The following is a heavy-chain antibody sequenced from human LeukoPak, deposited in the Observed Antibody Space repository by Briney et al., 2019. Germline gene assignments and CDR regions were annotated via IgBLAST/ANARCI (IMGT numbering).Heavy chain of an antibody. CDR2: IYPVDSDT. V-gene: IGHV5-51*01. J-gene: IGHJ4*02. Sequence: PGESLKISCKGSGYSLTSYWIGWVRQMPGKGLEWMGIIYPVDSDTTYRPSIQGQVTNSADRSISTAYLQWSSLKASYSAMYYCARHVPHGSFFYFDLWGQGTLVTVSS. D-gene: IGHD1-26*01. CDR3: ARHVPHGSFFYFDL. CDR1: GYSLTSYW.